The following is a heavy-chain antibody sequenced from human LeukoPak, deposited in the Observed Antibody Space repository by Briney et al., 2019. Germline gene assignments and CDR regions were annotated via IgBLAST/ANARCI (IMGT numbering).Heavy chain of an antibody. CDR3: ARDREGGYSYGFRLGDTFDI. J-gene: IGHJ3*02. D-gene: IGHD5-18*01. CDR1: GGSISSYY. Sequence: SETLSLTCTVSGGSISSYYWSWIRQPPGKGLGWIGYIYYSGSTNYNPSLKSRVTISVDTSTNQFSLKLSSVTAADTAVYYCARDREGGYSYGFRLGDTFDIWGQGTMATVSS. CDR2: IYYSGST. V-gene: IGHV4-59*01.